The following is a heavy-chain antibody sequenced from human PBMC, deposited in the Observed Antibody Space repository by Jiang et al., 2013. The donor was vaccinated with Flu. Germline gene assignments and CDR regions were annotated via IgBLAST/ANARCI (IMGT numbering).Heavy chain of an antibody. D-gene: IGHD1-7*01. CDR3: ASPSITGTTQVHY. Sequence: ISWVRQAPGQGLEWMGGIIPIFGTANYAQKFQGRVTITADKSTSTAYMELSSLRSEDTAVYYCASPSITGTTQVHYWGQGTLVTVSS. CDR2: IIPIFGTA. V-gene: IGHV1-69*06. J-gene: IGHJ4*02.